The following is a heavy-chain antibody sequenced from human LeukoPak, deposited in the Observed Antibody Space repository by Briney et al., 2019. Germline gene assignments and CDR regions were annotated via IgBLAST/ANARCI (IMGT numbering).Heavy chain of an antibody. CDR2: IIPIFGTA. Sequence: ASVKVSCKASGGTFSSYAISWVRQAPGQGLEWMGGIIPIFGTANYAQKFQGRVTVTADESTSTAYMELSSLRSEDTAVYYCARGGTPSSYYFDYWGQGTLVTVSS. V-gene: IGHV1-69*01. D-gene: IGHD1-14*01. CDR3: ARGGTPSSYYFDY. CDR1: GGTFSSYA. J-gene: IGHJ4*02.